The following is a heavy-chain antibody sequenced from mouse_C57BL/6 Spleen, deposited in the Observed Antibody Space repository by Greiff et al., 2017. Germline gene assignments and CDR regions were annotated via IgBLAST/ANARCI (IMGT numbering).Heavy chain of an antibody. V-gene: IGHV1-80*01. Sequence: QVQLQQSGAELVKPGASVKISCQASGYAFSSYWMNWVKQRPGQGLEWIGQIYPGDGDTNYNGKFKGKATRTEDKSSSTAYMQRSSLTSEDSAVYFGARGGYENFDYWGQGTTLTVSS. D-gene: IGHD2-2*01. J-gene: IGHJ2*01. CDR3: ARGGYENFDY. CDR2: IYPGDGDT. CDR1: GYAFSSYW.